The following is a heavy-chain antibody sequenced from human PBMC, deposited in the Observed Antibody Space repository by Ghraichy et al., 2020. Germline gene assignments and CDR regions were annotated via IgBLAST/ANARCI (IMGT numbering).Heavy chain of an antibody. D-gene: IGHD1-7*01. Sequence: ETLSLTCAASGLTFRSYSMNWVRQAPGKGLEWISYISSSTTTIYYADSVQGRFTISRDNAENSLYLQMNSLRAEDTAVYYCARGNYDTKLIKEYSYGMEVWGRGTTVTVSS. CDR2: ISSSTTTI. CDR1: GLTFRSYS. CDR3: ARGNYDTKLIKEYSYGMEV. J-gene: IGHJ6*02. V-gene: IGHV3-48*04.